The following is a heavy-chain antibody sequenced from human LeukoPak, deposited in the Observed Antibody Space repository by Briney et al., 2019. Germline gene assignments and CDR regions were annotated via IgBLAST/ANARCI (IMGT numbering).Heavy chain of an antibody. CDR1: GFAFSSFA. D-gene: IGHD6-19*01. CDR3: TKELHVAVAVADYYYFYMDV. V-gene: IGHV3-23*01. J-gene: IGHJ6*03. Sequence: GGSLRLSCAAPGFAFSSFAMGWVRQSPGKGLEWLSTINGGGNTTFYADSVKGRFTISRDNSKNTLYLHMDSLRPDDTAIYYCTKELHVAVAVADYYYFYMDVWGRGTAVTVSS. CDR2: INGGGNTT.